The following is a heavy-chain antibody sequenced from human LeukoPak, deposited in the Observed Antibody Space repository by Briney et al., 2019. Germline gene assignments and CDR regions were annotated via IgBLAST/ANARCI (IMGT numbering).Heavy chain of an antibody. CDR3: ATAEGED. V-gene: IGHV3-53*01. CDR1: GFTVSSNH. Sequence: GGSLRLSCAASGFTVSSNHMSWVRQAPGKGLEWVSIIYSGYGTYYADSVKGRFTISRDNSKNTLYLQMNSLRAEDTAVYYCATAEGEDWGQGTLVTVSS. D-gene: IGHD3-16*01. J-gene: IGHJ4*02. CDR2: IYSGYGT.